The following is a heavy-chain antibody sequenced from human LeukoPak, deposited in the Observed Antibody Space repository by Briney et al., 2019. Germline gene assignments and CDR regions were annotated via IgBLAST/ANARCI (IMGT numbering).Heavy chain of an antibody. CDR2: ISWNSGSI. J-gene: IGHJ4*02. Sequence: GGSLRLSCAASGFTFDDYAMHWVRHAPGKGLEWVSGISWNSGSIGYADSVKGRFTISRDNAKNSLYLQMNSLRAEDTAVYYCASWMGRIGYCSGGSCYNYWGQGTLVTVSS. CDR1: GFTFDDYA. V-gene: IGHV3-9*01. CDR3: ASWMGRIGYCSGGSCYNY. D-gene: IGHD2-15*01.